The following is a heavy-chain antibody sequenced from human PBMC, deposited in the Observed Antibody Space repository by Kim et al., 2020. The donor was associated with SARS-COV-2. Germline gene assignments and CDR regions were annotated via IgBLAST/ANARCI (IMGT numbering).Heavy chain of an antibody. CDR3: AKGSCPNGVRYTEY. V-gene: IGHV3-23*01. Sequence: GGSLRLSCAASGFSFSSYSLTWVRQAPGKGLEWISSIGGSGGYANYADFVKGRFTISRDNSKNTLYLEMNSLRAEDTARNFCAKGSCPNGVRYTEYWGQGTLVTVSS. CDR2: IGGSGGYA. CDR1: GFSFSSYS. D-gene: IGHD2-8*01. J-gene: IGHJ4*02.